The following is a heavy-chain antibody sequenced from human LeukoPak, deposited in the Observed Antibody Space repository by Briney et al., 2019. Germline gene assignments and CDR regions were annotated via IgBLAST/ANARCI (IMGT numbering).Heavy chain of an antibody. J-gene: IGHJ4*02. Sequence: GGSLRLSCAASGFTFRNSWMSWVRQAPGKGLEWVANIKQEGTEKNYVDSVKGRFNISRDNARNSLYLQMNSLRVEDPAVYYCERDGGGPLDWGQGTLVTVSS. D-gene: IGHD3-10*01. V-gene: IGHV3-7*01. CDR3: ERDGGGPLD. CDR2: IKQEGTEK. CDR1: GFTFRNSW.